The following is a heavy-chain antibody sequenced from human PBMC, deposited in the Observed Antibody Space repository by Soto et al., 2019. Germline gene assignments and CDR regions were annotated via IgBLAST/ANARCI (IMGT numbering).Heavy chain of an antibody. CDR3: ARGYYDSNGQSNTFDI. J-gene: IGHJ3*02. CDR1: RASVSSSY. CDR2: VYYTGST. V-gene: IGHV4-59*02. Sequence: VTLSLTCTVSRASVSSSYWSWIRQSPGKGLEWIGYVYYTGSTKYNPSLKSRVTISVDTSKNQFSLKLSSVTAADTAVYYCARGYYDSNGQSNTFDIWGPGTLVTVS. D-gene: IGHD3-22*01.